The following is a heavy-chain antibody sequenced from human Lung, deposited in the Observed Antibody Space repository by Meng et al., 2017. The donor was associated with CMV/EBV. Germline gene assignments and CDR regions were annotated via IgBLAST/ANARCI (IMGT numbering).Heavy chain of an antibody. D-gene: IGHD3-3*01. CDR2: IYYSGST. V-gene: IGHV4-59*01. CDR3: ARGGYYDFWSGYSYYYYYGMDV. Sequence: SXTVSGGSISSYYWSWIRQPPGKGLEWIGYIYYSGSTNYNPSLKSRVTISVDTSKNQFSLKLSSVTAADTAVYYCARGGYYDFWSGYSYYYYYGMDVWGQWPTVTVSS. CDR1: GGSISSYY. J-gene: IGHJ6*02.